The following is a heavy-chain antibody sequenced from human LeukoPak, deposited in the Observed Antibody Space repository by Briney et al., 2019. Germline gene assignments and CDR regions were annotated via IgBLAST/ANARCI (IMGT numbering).Heavy chain of an antibody. J-gene: IGHJ3*02. D-gene: IGHD2-2*01. Sequence: SETLSLTCTVSGGSISSYYWSWIRQPPGKGLEWIGEINHSGSTNYNPSLKSRVTISVDTSKNQFSLKLSSVTAADTAVYYCARGPTYIVVVPAAGRDAFDIWGQGTMVTVSS. CDR2: INHSGST. CDR3: ARGPTYIVVVPAAGRDAFDI. V-gene: IGHV4-34*01. CDR1: GGSISSYY.